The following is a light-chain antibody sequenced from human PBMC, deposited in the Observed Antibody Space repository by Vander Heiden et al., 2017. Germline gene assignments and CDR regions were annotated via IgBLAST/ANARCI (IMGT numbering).Light chain of an antibody. J-gene: IGLJ1*01. V-gene: IGLV2-14*01. CDR1: SSDVGGYNY. CDR3: SSYTSSSTLL. Sequence: QSALTQPASVSGSPGQSITISSPGTSSDVGGYNYVSWYQTHPGKAPKLMIYEVSNRPSGVSNRFSGSKSGNTASLTISGLQAEDEADYYCSSYTSSSTLLFGTGTKVTVL. CDR2: EVS.